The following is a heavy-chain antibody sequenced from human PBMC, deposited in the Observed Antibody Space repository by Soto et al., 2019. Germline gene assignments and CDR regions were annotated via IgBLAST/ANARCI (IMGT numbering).Heavy chain of an antibody. CDR2: IDWDDDK. D-gene: IGHD3-10*01. Sequence: SGPTLVNPTQTLTLTCTFSGFSLSTSGMRVSWIRQPPGKALEWLARIDWDDDKFYRTSLKTRLTISKDTSKNQVVLTMTNMDPVDTATYYCARTYYSGPGSHLDYWGQGTLVTVSS. CDR3: ARTYYSGPGSHLDY. CDR1: GFSLSTSGMR. V-gene: IGHV2-70*04. J-gene: IGHJ4*02.